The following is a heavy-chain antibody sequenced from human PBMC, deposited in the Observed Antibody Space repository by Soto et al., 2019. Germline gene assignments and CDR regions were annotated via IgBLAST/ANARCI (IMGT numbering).Heavy chain of an antibody. J-gene: IGHJ1*01. CDR3: TGAGVVPFRGRIGGLDD. D-gene: IGHD3-10*01. V-gene: IGHV4-34*01. CDR1: GRAFNGYY. Sequence: QVHLQQWGAGLLKPSETLSLTCAVNGRAFNGYYWTWIPQPPGKGLEWIGEINHSGGVDYNPSLNSRVTFSLDTPNKQFALALTSVPAADSAGYYCTGAGVVPFRGRIGGLDDWGQGSLVTVSS. CDR2: INHSGGV.